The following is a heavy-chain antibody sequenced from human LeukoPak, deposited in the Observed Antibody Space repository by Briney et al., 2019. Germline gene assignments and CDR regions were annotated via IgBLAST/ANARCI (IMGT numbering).Heavy chain of an antibody. CDR3: ARDYGDYVGYYYYYMDV. D-gene: IGHD4-17*01. J-gene: IGHJ6*03. CDR2: IWNDGSNK. CDR1: GFTFSSYG. Sequence: PGGSLRLSCAASGFTFSSYGMHWVRQAPGKGLEWVAVIWNDGSNKDYADSVKGRFTISRDNSKNTLYLHMNSLRAEDTAVYYCARDYGDYVGYYYYYMDVWGKGTTVTVSS. V-gene: IGHV3-33*01.